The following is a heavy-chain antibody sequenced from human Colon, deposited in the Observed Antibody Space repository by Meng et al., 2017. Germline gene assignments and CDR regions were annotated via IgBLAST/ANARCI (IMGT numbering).Heavy chain of an antibody. D-gene: IGHD4-23*01. CDR2: INPSGGST. J-gene: IGHJ4*02. CDR3: AREPFAPYGGSRVYDY. Sequence: QLRLVNSGAEETKPGATCKVSFKASGYTFTSYYMPWVRQAPGQGLEWMGIINPSGGSTSYAQKFQGRVTMTRDTSTSTVYMELSSLRSEDTAVYYCAREPFAPYGGSRVYDYWGQGTLVTVSS. V-gene: IGHV1-46*01. CDR1: GYTFTSYY.